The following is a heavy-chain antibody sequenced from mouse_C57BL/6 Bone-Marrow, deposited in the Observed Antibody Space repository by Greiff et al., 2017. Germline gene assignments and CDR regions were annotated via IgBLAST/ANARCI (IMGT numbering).Heavy chain of an antibody. D-gene: IGHD1-1*01. CDR2: IDPSDSST. V-gene: IGHV1-69*01. CDR3: ARGDYYYGSSSFAY. Sequence: QVQLQQPGAELVMPGASVKLSCKASGYTFTSYWMHWVKQRPGQGLEWIGEIDPSDSSTNYNQKFKGKSTLTVDKSSSTAYMQLSSLTSEDSAVYYCARGDYYYGSSSFAYWGQGTLVTVSA. J-gene: IGHJ3*01. CDR1: GYTFTSYW.